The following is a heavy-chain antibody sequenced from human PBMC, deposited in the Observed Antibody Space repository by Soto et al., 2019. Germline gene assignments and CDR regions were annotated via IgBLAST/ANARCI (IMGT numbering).Heavy chain of an antibody. Sequence: GGSLRLSCAASGFTFSSYAMHWVRQAPGKGLEWVAVISYDGSNKYYADSVKGRFTISRDNSKNTLYLQMNSLRAEDTAVYYCAREGDIVVVLGHILEGAIDIWGQGTMVTVSS. J-gene: IGHJ3*02. V-gene: IGHV3-30-3*01. CDR1: GFTFSSYA. CDR3: AREGDIVVVLGHILEGAIDI. CDR2: ISYDGSNK. D-gene: IGHD2-2*01.